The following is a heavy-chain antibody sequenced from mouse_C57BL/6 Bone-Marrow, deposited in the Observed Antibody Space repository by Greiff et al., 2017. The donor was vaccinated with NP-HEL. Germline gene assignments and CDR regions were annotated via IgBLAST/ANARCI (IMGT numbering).Heavy chain of an antibody. D-gene: IGHD1-1*01. CDR3: ARRITAVVATDAMDY. Sequence: VQLQQSGPELVKPGASVKISCKASGYTFNDYYINWVKQRPGQGLEWIGWIFPGSGSTYYNEKFKGKATLTVDKSSSTAYLLLSSLTSEDSAVYVCARRITAVVATDAMDYWGQGTSVTVAS. CDR1: GYTFNDYY. CDR2: IFPGSGST. V-gene: IGHV1-75*01. J-gene: IGHJ4*01.